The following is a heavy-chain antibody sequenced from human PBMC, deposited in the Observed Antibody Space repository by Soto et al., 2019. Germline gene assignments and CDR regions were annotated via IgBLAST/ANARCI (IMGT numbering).Heavy chain of an antibody. CDR1: GSSIYSNYY. J-gene: IGHJ4*02. CDR2: THQNGNT. Sequence: PSETLSLTCAAFGSSIYSNYYWGWLRQSPGKGLEWIGSTHQNGNTFYNPSLRTRATISLDTSNNQFSLRLTSVTAADTALYYCAREVSSRNGYYYWGQGTLVTVSS. V-gene: IGHV4-38-2*02. CDR3: AREVSSRNGYYY. D-gene: IGHD3-22*01.